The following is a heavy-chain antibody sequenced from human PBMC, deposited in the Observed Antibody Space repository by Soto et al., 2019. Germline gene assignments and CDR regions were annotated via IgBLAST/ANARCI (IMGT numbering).Heavy chain of an antibody. J-gene: IGHJ3*02. Sequence: GGSLRLSCAASGFTFSSYWMSWVRQAPGKGLEWVANIKQDGSEKYYVDSVKGRFTISRDNAKNSLYLQMNSLRVEDTAVYYCARHYYGDYVGGAFDIWGQGTMVTVSS. V-gene: IGHV3-7*01. CDR1: GFTFSSYW. CDR2: IKQDGSEK. CDR3: ARHYYGDYVGGAFDI. D-gene: IGHD4-17*01.